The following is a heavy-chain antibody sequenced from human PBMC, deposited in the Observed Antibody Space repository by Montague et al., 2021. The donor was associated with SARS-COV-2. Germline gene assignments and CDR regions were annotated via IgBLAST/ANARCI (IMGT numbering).Heavy chain of an antibody. CDR3: AYTLGGRYYWADYYFDS. CDR1: GGSVSSSS. D-gene: IGHD1-26*01. CDR2: LYYSGST. J-gene: IGHJ4*02. V-gene: IGHV4-59*02. Sequence: SETLSLTCTVSGGSVSSSSWRWFRHTPGTGLEWIGYLYYSGSTKYNLSXXRRVAMSVDTSKNQFYLSLTSVTAAATALYFCAYTLGGRYYWADYYFDSWGPGTLVAVSS.